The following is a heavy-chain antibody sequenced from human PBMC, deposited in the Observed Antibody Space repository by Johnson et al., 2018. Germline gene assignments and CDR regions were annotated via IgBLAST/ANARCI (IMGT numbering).Heavy chain of an antibody. CDR1: GFTVSSNY. V-gene: IGHV3-53*02. CDR2: IYSGGST. CDR3: AREGEGSQAVDI. D-gene: IGHD3-16*01. J-gene: IGHJ3*02. Sequence: EVQLVETGGGLIQPGGSLRLSCAASGFTVSSNYMSWVRQAPGKGLEWVSVIYSGGSTYYADSVKGRFTISRDNAKNSLYLQMNSLRAEDTAVYYWAREGEGSQAVDIWGQGTMVTVSS.